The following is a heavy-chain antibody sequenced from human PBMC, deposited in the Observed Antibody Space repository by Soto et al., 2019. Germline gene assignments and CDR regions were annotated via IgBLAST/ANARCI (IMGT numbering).Heavy chain of an antibody. D-gene: IGHD6-25*01. J-gene: IGHJ3*02. CDR1: GFTVSSNY. CDR3: ARDKEAAQAFDI. CDR2: IYSGGST. Sequence: EVQLVESGGGLVQPGGSLRLSCAASGFTVSSNYMSWIRQAPGKGLEWVSVIYSGGSTYYADSVKGRFTISRDNSKNTLYLQMNSLRAEDTAVYYCARDKEAAQAFDIWGQGTMVTVSS. V-gene: IGHV3-66*01.